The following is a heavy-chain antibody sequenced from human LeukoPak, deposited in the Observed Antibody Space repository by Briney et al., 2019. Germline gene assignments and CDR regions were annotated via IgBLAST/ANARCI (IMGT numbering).Heavy chain of an antibody. J-gene: IGHJ4*02. CDR3: SSNMVE. CDR2: IKSKIEGGTT. CDR1: GFTFSHAW. D-gene: IGHD4/OR15-4a*01. Sequence: PGGSLRLSCAASGFTFSHAWMSWVRQAPGKGLEWVGRIKSKIEGGTTDYAAPVKGRFTSSRDDSKNTLYLQMNSLKTEDTAVYYCSSNMVEWGQGSLVTVSS. V-gene: IGHV3-15*01.